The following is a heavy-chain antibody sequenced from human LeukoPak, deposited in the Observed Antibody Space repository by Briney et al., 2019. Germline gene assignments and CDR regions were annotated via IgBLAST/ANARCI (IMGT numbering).Heavy chain of an antibody. V-gene: IGHV4-34*01. CDR2: INHSGST. CDR1: GGSFSGYY. D-gene: IGHD2-15*01. J-gene: IGHJ6*02. CDR3: ARLPVVGHYYYYYGMDV. Sequence: SETLSLTCAVYGGSFSGYYWSWIRQPPGKGLEWIGEINHSGSTNYNPSLKSRVTISVDTSKNQFSLKLSSVTAADTAVYYCARLPVVGHYYYYYGMDVWGQGTTVTVSS.